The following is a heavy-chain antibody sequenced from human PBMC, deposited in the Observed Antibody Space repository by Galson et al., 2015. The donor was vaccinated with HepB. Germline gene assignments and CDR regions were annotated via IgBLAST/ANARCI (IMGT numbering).Heavy chain of an antibody. CDR3: ARSDCGGDCYYDY. D-gene: IGHD2-21*02. CDR1: GGTFSSYT. V-gene: IGHV1-69*02. CDR2: IIPILGIA. Sequence: SVKVSCKASGGTFSSYTISWVRQAPGQGLEWMGRIIPILGIANYAQKFQGRVTITADKSTSTAYMELSSLRSEDTAVYYCARSDCGGDCYYDYWSQGTLVTVSS. J-gene: IGHJ4*02.